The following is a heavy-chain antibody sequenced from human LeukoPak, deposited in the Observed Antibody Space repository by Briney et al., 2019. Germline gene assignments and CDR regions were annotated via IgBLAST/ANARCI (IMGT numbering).Heavy chain of an antibody. D-gene: IGHD3-10*01. CDR1: GFTFRSYA. CDR3: AKAGYGSGSYYTLSHFDY. J-gene: IGHJ4*02. V-gene: IGHV3-23*01. CDR2: ISGSGATT. Sequence: GGSLRLSCAASGFTFRSYAMNWVRQAPGKGLEWVSAISGSGATTYSADSVKGRFTISRDNSKNSLYLQMNSLRAEDTAVYYCAKAGYGSGSYYTLSHFDYWGQGTLVTVSS.